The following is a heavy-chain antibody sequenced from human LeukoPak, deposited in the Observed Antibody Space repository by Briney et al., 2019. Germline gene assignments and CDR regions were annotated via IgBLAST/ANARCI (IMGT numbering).Heavy chain of an antibody. V-gene: IGHV3-23*01. CDR2: IGISGGST. CDR3: ARSNAFDI. Sequence: GGSLRLSCAASGFTFSSYCMSWVRQAPGKGLEWVSGIGISGGSTYYADSVKGRFTISRDNAKNSLYLQMDSLRAEDTAVYYCARSNAFDIWGQGTMVTVSS. CDR1: GFTFSSYC. J-gene: IGHJ3*02.